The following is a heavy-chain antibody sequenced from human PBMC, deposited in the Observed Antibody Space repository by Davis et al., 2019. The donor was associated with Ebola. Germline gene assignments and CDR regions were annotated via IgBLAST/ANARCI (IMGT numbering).Heavy chain of an antibody. CDR1: GLTLSKYS. V-gene: IGHV3-74*01. J-gene: IGHJ6*03. CDR2: ISNDGSST. CDR3: ALSFLQPNYYYYYYMDV. Sequence: GESLKISCVVSGLTLSKYSMHWVRQASGKGLVWVSRISNDGSSTSYADSVKGRFTISRDNAKNTLYLQMNSLKTEDTAVYYCALSFLQPNYYYYYYMDVWGKGTTVTVSS. D-gene: IGHD5-18*01.